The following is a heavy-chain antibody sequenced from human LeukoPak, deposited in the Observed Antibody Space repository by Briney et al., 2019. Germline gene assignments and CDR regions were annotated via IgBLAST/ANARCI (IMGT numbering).Heavy chain of an antibody. CDR2: IDPDGSTT. CDR3: TRVQAGRAGLMDV. J-gene: IGHJ6*02. V-gene: IGHV3-74*01. CDR1: GFTFSSYG. D-gene: IGHD6-13*01. Sequence: QPGRSLRLSCAASGFTFSSYGMHWVRQAPGEGLVWVSRIDPDGSTTNYADSVKGRFTTSRDNAKNTLYLQMNSLRAEDTALYYCTRVQAGRAGLMDVWGRGTTVTVSS.